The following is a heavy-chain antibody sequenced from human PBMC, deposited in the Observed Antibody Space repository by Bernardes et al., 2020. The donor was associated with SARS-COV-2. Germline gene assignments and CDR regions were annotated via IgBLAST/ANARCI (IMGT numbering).Heavy chain of an antibody. J-gene: IGHJ4*02. CDR2: ISYNGART. CDR3: AIRSGGTPDY. V-gene: IGHV3-23*01. CDR1: GFTFSNDV. Sequence: GGSLRLSCAASGFTFSNDVMTWVRQAPGKGLEWVSAISYNGARTDYADSVKDRFTISRDNSKNVLYLQMNSLRAEDTAVYYCAIRSGGTPDYWGQGTLVTVSS. D-gene: IGHD3-16*01.